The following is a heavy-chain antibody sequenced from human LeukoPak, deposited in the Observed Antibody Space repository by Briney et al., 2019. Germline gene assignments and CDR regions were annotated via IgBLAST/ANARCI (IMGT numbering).Heavy chain of an antibody. D-gene: IGHD3-9*01. V-gene: IGHV4-34*01. CDR2: INHSGST. J-gene: IGHJ4*02. Sequence: SETLSLTCAVYGGSFSGYYWSWIRQPPGKGLEWIGEINHSGSTNYNPSLKSRVTISVDTSKNQFSLKLSSVTAADTAAYYCAGLVDYDILTGYYKSYFDYWGQGTLVTVSS. CDR1: GGSFSGYY. CDR3: AGLVDYDILTGYYKSYFDY.